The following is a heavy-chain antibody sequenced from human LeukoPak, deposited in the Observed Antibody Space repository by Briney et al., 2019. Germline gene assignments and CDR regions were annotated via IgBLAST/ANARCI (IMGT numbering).Heavy chain of an antibody. CDR1: GFTFSYYD. Sequence: TGRSLRLSCAASGFTFSYYDMHWVRQATGKGLEWVSAMGTAGDTYYPGSVKGRFTISRENDKNSLYLQMNSLRAGDTAVYYCARGSYSGAVAGTIDYWGQGTLVTVSS. J-gene: IGHJ4*02. CDR3: ARGSYSGAVAGTIDY. CDR2: MGTAGDT. D-gene: IGHD6-19*01. V-gene: IGHV3-13*04.